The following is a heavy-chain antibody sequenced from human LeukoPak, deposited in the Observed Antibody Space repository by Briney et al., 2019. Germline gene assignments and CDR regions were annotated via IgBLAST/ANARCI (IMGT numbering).Heavy chain of an antibody. CDR3: AKNLLGSGAYSWYFDL. Sequence: PGGSLRLSCAASGFTFSSHGMSWVRQTPGKGLEWVSSLSTSGDGTVYADSVKGRVTISRDNSKNTLYLQMNSLRAEDTAVYSCAKNLLGSGAYSWYFDLWGRGTLVTVSS. V-gene: IGHV3-23*01. D-gene: IGHD1-26*01. J-gene: IGHJ2*01. CDR1: GFTFSSHG. CDR2: LSTSGDGT.